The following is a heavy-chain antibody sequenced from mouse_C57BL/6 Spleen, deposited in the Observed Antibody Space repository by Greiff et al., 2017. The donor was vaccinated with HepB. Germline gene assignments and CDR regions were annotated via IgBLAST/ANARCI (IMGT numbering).Heavy chain of an antibody. V-gene: IGHV1-64*01. D-gene: IGHD4-1*01. Sequence: QVQLQQPGAELVKPGASVKLSCKASGYTFTSYWMHWVKQRPGQGLEWIGMIHPNSGSTNYNEKFKSKATLTVDKSSSTAYMQLSSLTSEDSAVYYCASLNWDGLCWGQGTTLTVSS. CDR1: GYTFTSYW. CDR3: ASLNWDGLC. J-gene: IGHJ2*01. CDR2: IHPNSGST.